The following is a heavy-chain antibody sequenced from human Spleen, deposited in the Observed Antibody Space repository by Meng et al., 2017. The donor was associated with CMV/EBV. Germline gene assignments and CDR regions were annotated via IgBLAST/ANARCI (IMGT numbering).Heavy chain of an antibody. CDR2: IYYSGHT. J-gene: IGHJ4*02. CDR1: GGSSSSNNYY. D-gene: IGHD7-27*01. Sequence: GGSSSSNNYYWGWIRQPPGKGLEWIGSIYYSGHTYYNPPLKSRVTISVDTSNNQFSLKLNSVTAADTSVYYCARLEANWGVGGFFDYWGQGSLVTVSS. V-gene: IGHV4-39*01. CDR3: ARLEANWGVGGFFDY.